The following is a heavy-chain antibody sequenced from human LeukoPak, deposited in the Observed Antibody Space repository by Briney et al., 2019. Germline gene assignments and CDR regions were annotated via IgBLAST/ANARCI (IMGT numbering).Heavy chain of an antibody. Sequence: SETLSLTCTVSGGSISSYYWSWIRQPPGQGLEWIGFIYYSGSTNYNPSLKSRVTLSVDTSKNQFSLKLSSVTAADTAVYYCARYDSSGYSNWYFDLWGRGTLVTVSS. J-gene: IGHJ2*01. CDR1: GGSISSYY. V-gene: IGHV4-59*01. CDR3: ARYDSSGYSNWYFDL. D-gene: IGHD3-22*01. CDR2: IYYSGST.